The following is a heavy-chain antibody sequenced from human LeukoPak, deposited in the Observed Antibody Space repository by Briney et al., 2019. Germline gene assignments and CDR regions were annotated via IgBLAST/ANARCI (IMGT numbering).Heavy chain of an antibody. CDR2: IYHSGST. J-gene: IGHJ4*02. CDR1: GYSISSGYY. D-gene: IGHD6-13*01. Sequence: PSETLSLTCAVSGYSISSGYYWGWIRQPPGKGLEWIGSIYHSGSTYYNPSLKSRVTISVDTSKNQFSLKLSSVTAADKAVYYCASSSSIAAAGARDYWGQGTLVTVSS. V-gene: IGHV4-38-2*01. CDR3: ASSSSIAAAGARDY.